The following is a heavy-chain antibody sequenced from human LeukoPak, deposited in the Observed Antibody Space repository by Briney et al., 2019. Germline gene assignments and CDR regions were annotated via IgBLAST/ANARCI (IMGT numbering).Heavy chain of an antibody. V-gene: IGHV3-30-3*01. CDR2: ISYDGSNK. J-gene: IGHJ4*02. CDR3: ARDYVAGLGGFDY. CDR1: GFTFSSYA. Sequence: GGSLRLSCAASGFTFSSYAMHWVRQAPGKGLEWVAVISYDGSNKYYADSVKDRFTISRDNSKNTLYLQMNSLRAEDTAVYYCARDYVAGLGGFDYWGQGTLVTVSS. D-gene: IGHD3/OR15-3a*01.